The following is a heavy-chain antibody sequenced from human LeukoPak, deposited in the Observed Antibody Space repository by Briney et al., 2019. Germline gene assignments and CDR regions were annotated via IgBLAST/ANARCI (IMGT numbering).Heavy chain of an antibody. CDR3: ASYRSSGCDY. J-gene: IGHJ4*02. Sequence: SETLSLTCTVSGGSISSYYWNWIRQPPGKGLEWIGYIYYTGSTSYNPSLKSRVTISVDTSKDQFSLKLSSVTAADTAVYYCASYRSSGCDYWGQGTLVTPSS. CDR2: IYYTGST. CDR1: GGSISSYY. D-gene: IGHD6-19*01. V-gene: IGHV4-59*01.